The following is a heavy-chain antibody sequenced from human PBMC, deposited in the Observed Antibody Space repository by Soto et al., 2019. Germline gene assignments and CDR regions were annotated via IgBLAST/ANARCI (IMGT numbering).Heavy chain of an antibody. CDR3: ARGSHDYSNYLFDY. J-gene: IGHJ4*02. CDR1: GGSFSGYY. Sequence: ETLSLTCAVYGGSFSGYYWSWIRQPPGKGLEWIGEINHSGSTNYNPSLKSRVTISVDTSKNQFSLKLSSVTAADTAVYYCARGSHDYSNYLFDYWGQGTPITVSS. V-gene: IGHV4-34*01. CDR2: INHSGST. D-gene: IGHD4-4*01.